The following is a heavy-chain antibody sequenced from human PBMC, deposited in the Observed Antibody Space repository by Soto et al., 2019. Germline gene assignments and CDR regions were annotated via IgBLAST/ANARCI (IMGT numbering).Heavy chain of an antibody. J-gene: IGHJ6*03. CDR2: ISSSSSTI. CDR3: ARGGVTTVIGYYYYMDV. Sequence: GGSLRLSCAASGFTFSSYSMNWVRQAPGKGLEWVSYISSSSSTIYYADSVKGRFTISRDNAKNSLYLQMNSLRAEDTAVYYCARGGVTTVIGYYYYMDVWGKGTTVTVSS. D-gene: IGHD4-17*01. V-gene: IGHV3-48*01. CDR1: GFTFSSYS.